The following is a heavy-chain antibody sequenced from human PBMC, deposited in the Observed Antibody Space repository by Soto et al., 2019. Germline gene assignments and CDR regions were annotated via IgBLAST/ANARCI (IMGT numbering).Heavy chain of an antibody. Sequence: EVQLVESGGGLVQPGRSLRLSCAASEFTFENYAMHWVRQAPGKGLEWVSGISWSSDSVAYADSVKGRFTISRDNGQNSLYLQMNSLRAEDTALYFCAKGLTRVLKLGSLGDNAFDVWGQGTTVTVSS. J-gene: IGHJ3*01. CDR1: EFTFENYA. V-gene: IGHV3-9*01. CDR2: ISWSSDSV. D-gene: IGHD3-16*01. CDR3: AKGLTRVLKLGSLGDNAFDV.